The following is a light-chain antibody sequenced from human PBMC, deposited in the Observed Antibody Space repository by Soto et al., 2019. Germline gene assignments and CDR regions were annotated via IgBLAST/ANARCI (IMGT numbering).Light chain of an antibody. CDR1: SSDVGGYNY. V-gene: IGLV2-14*01. Sequence: QSVLTQPASVSGSPGQSITISCTGTSSDVGGYNYVSWYQQHPGKAPKLMIYEVSNRPSGVSNRFSGSKSGNTASLTISGLQAEDEADYYCSSYTSSSPLVFGTGTKVTAL. CDR2: EVS. J-gene: IGLJ1*01. CDR3: SSYTSSSPLV.